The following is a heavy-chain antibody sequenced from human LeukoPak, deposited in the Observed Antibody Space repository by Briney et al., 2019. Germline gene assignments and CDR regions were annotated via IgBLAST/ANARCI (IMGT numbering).Heavy chain of an antibody. Sequence: SVKASWKASGGTFSSYAISWVRQAPGQGLEWMGGIIPIFGTANYAQKFQGRVTITADESTSTAYMELSSLRSEDTAVYYCARAGIVVVPAARGQYYYYGMDVWGQGTTVTVSS. D-gene: IGHD2-2*01. CDR2: IIPIFGTA. CDR1: GGTFSSYA. V-gene: IGHV1-69*13. CDR3: ARAGIVVVPAARGQYYYYGMDV. J-gene: IGHJ6*02.